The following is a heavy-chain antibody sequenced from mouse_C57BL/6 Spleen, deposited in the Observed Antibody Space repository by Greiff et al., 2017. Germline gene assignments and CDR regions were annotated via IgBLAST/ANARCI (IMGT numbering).Heavy chain of an antibody. CDR3: ARSYDYDAWFAY. CDR1: GFTFSDYG. Sequence: EVHLVESGGGLVKPGGSLKLSCAASGFTFSDYGMHWVRQAPEKGLEWVAYISSGSSTIYYADTVKGRFTISRDNAKNTLFLQMTSLRSEDTAMYYCARSYDYDAWFAYWGQGTLVTVSA. J-gene: IGHJ3*01. V-gene: IGHV5-17*01. D-gene: IGHD2-4*01. CDR2: ISSGSSTI.